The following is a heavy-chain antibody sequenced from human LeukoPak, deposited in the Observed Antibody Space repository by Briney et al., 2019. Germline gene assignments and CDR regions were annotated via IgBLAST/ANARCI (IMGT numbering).Heavy chain of an antibody. Sequence: GGSLRLSCAASGFTFSSYAMHWVRQAPGKGLEWVAVISYDGSNKYYADSVKGRFTIPRDNSKNTLYLQMNSLRAEDTAVYYCARGAFGEFQVYYFDYWGQGTLVTVSS. CDR3: ARGAFGEFQVYYFDY. V-gene: IGHV3-30*04. J-gene: IGHJ4*02. CDR1: GFTFSSYA. D-gene: IGHD3-10*01. CDR2: ISYDGSNK.